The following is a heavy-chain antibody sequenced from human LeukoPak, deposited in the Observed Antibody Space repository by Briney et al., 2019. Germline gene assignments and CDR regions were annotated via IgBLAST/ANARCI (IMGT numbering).Heavy chain of an antibody. CDR2: IKHDGSGK. Sequence: GGSLRLSCAASGFTFSSYWMTWVRQAPGKGLEWVANIKHDGSGKYYVDSVRGRFTISRDNAENSLYLQMNSLSAEDTAVYSCARHRDTYFDYWGQGTLVTVSS. CDR3: ARHRDTYFDY. J-gene: IGHJ4*02. V-gene: IGHV3-7*01. CDR1: GFTFSSYW. D-gene: IGHD5-24*01.